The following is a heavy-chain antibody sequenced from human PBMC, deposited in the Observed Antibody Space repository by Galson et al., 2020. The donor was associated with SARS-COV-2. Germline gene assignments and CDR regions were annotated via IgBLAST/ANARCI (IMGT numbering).Heavy chain of an antibody. J-gene: IGHJ6*03. CDR1: GFTFSSYS. D-gene: IGHD3-3*01. CDR2: ISSSSSYI. CDR3: ASVEWFSDYYMDV. V-gene: IGHV3-21*01. Sequence: GESLKISCAASGFTFSSYSMNWVRQAPGKGLEWVSSISSSSSYIYYADSVKGRFTISRDNAKNSLYLQMNSLRAEDTAVYYCASVEWFSDYYMDVWGKGTTVTVSS.